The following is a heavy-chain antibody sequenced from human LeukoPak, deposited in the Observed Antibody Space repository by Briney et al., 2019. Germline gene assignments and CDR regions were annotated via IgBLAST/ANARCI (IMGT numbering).Heavy chain of an antibody. V-gene: IGHV4-34*01. Sequence: SETLSLTCTVSGGSISSYYWSWSRQPPGRGLEWIGEINHSGSTNYNPSLKSRVTISVDTSKNQFSLKLSSVTAADTAVYYCARGLGYCSGGSCYLDAFDIWGQGTMFTVSS. CDR1: GGSISSYY. D-gene: IGHD2-15*01. CDR3: ARGLGYCSGGSCYLDAFDI. CDR2: INHSGST. J-gene: IGHJ3*02.